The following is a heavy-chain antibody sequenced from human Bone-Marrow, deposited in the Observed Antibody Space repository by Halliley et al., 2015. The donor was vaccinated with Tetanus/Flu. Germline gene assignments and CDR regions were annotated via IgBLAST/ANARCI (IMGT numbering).Heavy chain of an antibody. CDR3: ARDHDVLTDYLDY. Sequence: SLRLSCAASGFTFTRYTMNWVRQAPGKGPEWVSSISSSTTYINYADSVKGRFTISRDNARNSLFLQMNSLRAEDTAVYYCARDHDVLTDYLDYWGQGTLVTVSS. D-gene: IGHD3-9*01. CDR2: ISSSTTYI. CDR1: GFTFTRYT. J-gene: IGHJ4*02. V-gene: IGHV3-21*01.